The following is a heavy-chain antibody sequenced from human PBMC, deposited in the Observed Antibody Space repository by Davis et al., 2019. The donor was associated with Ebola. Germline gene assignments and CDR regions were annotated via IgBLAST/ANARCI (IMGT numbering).Heavy chain of an antibody. CDR2: FDPEDGET. V-gene: IGHV1-24*01. Sequence: ASVKVSCKVSGYTLTELSMHWVRQAPGKGLEWMGGFDPEDGETIYAQKFQGRVTMTEDTSTDTAYMELSSLRSEDTAVYYCATVSWWGDIIAVAGSEWFDPWGQGTLVTVSS. CDR3: ATVSWWGDIIAVAGSEWFDP. D-gene: IGHD6-19*01. J-gene: IGHJ5*02. CDR1: GYTLTELS.